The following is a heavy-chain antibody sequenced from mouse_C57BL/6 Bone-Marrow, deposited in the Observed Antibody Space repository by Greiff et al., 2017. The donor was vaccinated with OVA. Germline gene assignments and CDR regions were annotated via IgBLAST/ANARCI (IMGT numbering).Heavy chain of an antibody. V-gene: IGHV1-82*01. CDR3: ARHYFDY. CDR2: IYPGDGDT. CDR1: GYAFSSSW. J-gene: IGHJ2*01. Sequence: VQLQPSGPELVKPGASVKISCKASGYAFSSSWMNWVKQRPGKGLEWIGRIYPGDGDTNYNGKFKGKATLTADKSSSTAYMQLSSLTSEDSAVYFCARHYFDYWGQGTTLTVSS.